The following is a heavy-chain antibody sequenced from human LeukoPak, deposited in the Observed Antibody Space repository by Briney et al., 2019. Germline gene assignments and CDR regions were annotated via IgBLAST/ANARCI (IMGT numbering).Heavy chain of an antibody. CDR3: ARGRFRLFIAVAGRGWFDP. CDR2: IKDSGRN. V-gene: IGHV4-34*01. CDR1: GGSFSGYY. Sequence: SETLSLTCAVYGGSFSGYYLSWIRQPPGKGLEWIGEIKDSGRNNYNPSLKSRVTMSADTSKNQFSLNLSSVTAADTAVYYCARGRFRLFIAVAGRGWFDPWGQGTLVTVSS. J-gene: IGHJ5*01. D-gene: IGHD6-19*01.